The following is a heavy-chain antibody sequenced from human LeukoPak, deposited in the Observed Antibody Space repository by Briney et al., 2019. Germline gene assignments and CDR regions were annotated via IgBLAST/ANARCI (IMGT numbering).Heavy chain of an antibody. CDR1: GFTFSNYA. V-gene: IGHV3-23*01. CDR3: AMGATSWSGYSFPKIFQH. J-gene: IGHJ1*01. CDR2: ISGSGSSI. Sequence: GGSLRLSCAASGFTFSNYAVNWIRQAPGKGLKWVSVISGSGSSIYYTDSVKGRFTISRDNSKNTLYLQINSLRAEDTAVYYCAMGATSWSGYSFPKIFQHWGRGTLVTVSS. D-gene: IGHD3-3*01.